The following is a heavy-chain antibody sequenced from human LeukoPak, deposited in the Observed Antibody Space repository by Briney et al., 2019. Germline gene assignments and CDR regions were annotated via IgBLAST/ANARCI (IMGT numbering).Heavy chain of an antibody. CDR3: AKDALWFGEKSLDY. J-gene: IGHJ4*02. V-gene: IGHV3-23*01. CDR2: ISGSGGST. CDR1: GFTFSSYA. D-gene: IGHD3-10*01. Sequence: GGSLRLSCAASGFTFSSYAMGWVRQAPGKGLEWVSAISGSGGSTYYADSVKGRFTISRDNSKNTLYLQMNSLRAEDTAVYYCAKDALWFGEKSLDYWGQGTLVTVSS.